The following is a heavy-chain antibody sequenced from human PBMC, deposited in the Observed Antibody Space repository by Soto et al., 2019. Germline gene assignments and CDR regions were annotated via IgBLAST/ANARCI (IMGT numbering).Heavy chain of an antibody. J-gene: IGHJ4*02. CDR3: ASESERSGFFDY. V-gene: IGHV4-4*07. CDR1: GVSISSYY. Sequence: QVQLQESGPGLVKPSETLSLTCTVSGVSISSYYWTWIRQPAGKGLEWIGRIYTSGSTNYNPSLMSRVTMSVDTSKNQFSLKLSSVTAADTAVYYCASESERSGFFDYWGQGTLVTVSS. CDR2: IYTSGST. D-gene: IGHD1-26*01.